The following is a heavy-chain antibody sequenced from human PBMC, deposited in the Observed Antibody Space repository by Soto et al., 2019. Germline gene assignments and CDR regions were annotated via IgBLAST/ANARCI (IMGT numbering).Heavy chain of an antibody. Sequence: GGSLRLSCAASGFTFSSYSMNWVRQAPGKGLEWVSSISSSSSYIYYADSVKGRFTISRDNAKNSLYLQMSSLRAEDTAVYYCARVSPYSSGWYPYWGQGTLVTVSS. V-gene: IGHV3-21*01. J-gene: IGHJ4*02. D-gene: IGHD6-19*01. CDR1: GFTFSSYS. CDR2: ISSSSSYI. CDR3: ARVSPYSSGWYPY.